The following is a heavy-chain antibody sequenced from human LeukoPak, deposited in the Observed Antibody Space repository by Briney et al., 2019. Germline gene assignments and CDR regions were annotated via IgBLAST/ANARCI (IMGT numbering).Heavy chain of an antibody. J-gene: IGHJ3*02. D-gene: IGHD3-16*02. CDR3: AKDTVQNSLFGTFDI. Sequence: PGGSLRLSCAASGFTFSSYSMNWVRQSPGKGLEWVSYISSSSTIYYADSAKGRFTISRDNAKNSLYLQMNSLRAEDTAVYYCAKDTVQNSLFGTFDIWGQGTMVTVSS. CDR1: GFTFSSYS. CDR2: ISSSSTI. V-gene: IGHV3-48*04.